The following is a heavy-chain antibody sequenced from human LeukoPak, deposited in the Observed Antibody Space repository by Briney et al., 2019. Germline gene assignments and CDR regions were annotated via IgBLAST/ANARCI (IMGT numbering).Heavy chain of an antibody. V-gene: IGHV3-30-3*01. CDR2: ISYDGTIT. J-gene: IGHJ6*02. Sequence: PGGSLRLSCATSAFTFRSYAMPWVRQAPGKGLEWVAVISYDGTITYYADSVKGRLTISRDNSKNTLYLQMNSLRAEDTAVYYCARDLRSSGPYGMDVWGQGTTVTVSS. CDR1: AFTFRSYA. D-gene: IGHD6-19*01. CDR3: ARDLRSSGPYGMDV.